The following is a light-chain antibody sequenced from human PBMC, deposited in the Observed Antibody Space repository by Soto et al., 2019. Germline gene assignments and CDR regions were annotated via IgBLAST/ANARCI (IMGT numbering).Light chain of an antibody. Sequence: EIVLTQSPGTLSLSPGERATLSCRASQSVGSSFLAWFQHKPGQAPRLLIYGASSRATGIPDRFSGSGSGTDFTLTISRLEPEDFAVYYCQQYGSSPVTFGQGTKVDI. CDR3: QQYGSSPVT. CDR2: GAS. CDR1: QSVGSSF. V-gene: IGKV3-20*01. J-gene: IGKJ1*01.